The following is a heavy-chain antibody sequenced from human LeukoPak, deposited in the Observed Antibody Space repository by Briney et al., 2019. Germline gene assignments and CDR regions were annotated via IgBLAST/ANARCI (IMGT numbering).Heavy chain of an antibody. CDR2: INTDGRST. CDR1: GFTFSSYW. Sequence: GGSLRLSCAVSGFTFSSYWMHWVRQVPGKGLVWVSGINTDGRSTSYADSVKGRFTISRDNAKNTLYLQMSSLRAEDTAVYYCYGANAEHWGQGTLVTVSS. V-gene: IGHV3-74*01. CDR3: YGANAEH. J-gene: IGHJ1*01. D-gene: IGHD4-23*01.